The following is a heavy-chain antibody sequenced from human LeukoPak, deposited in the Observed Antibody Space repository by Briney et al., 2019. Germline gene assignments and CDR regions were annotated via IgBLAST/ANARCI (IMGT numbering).Heavy chain of an antibody. Sequence: PGGSLRLSCAVSGFTFSDYSMSWVRQAPGKGLEWISYISSRGTAMYYADSVKGRFSISRDNAKKSFYLQMNSLRAEDTAVYYCARSELVGYSGYDLDYWGQGTLVTVSS. CDR2: ISSRGTAM. J-gene: IGHJ4*02. V-gene: IGHV3-11*01. CDR1: GFTFSDYS. D-gene: IGHD5-12*01. CDR3: ARSELVGYSGYDLDY.